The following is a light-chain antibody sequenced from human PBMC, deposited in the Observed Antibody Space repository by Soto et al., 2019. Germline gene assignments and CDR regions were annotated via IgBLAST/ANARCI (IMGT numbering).Light chain of an antibody. J-gene: IGKJ3*01. CDR3: QQSYSTLT. Sequence: DIQMTQSPSSLSASVGDRVTITCRASQSISSYLNWYQQKPGKAPKLLIYAASSLQSGVPSRFSGSGSGTEFTLTISILQPEDFATYYCQQSYSTLTFGPGTKVDIK. CDR2: AAS. V-gene: IGKV1-39*01. CDR1: QSISSY.